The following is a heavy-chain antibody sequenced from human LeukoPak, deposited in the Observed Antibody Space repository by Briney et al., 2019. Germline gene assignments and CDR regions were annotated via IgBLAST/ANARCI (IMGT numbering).Heavy chain of an antibody. CDR2: INAGNGNT. Sequence: ASVKVSCKASGYTFTSYAMHWVRQAPGQRFEWMGWINAGNGNTRYSQKFQGRVTITRDTSASTAYMELSSLRSEDTAVYYCAREDVVVVAATYYFDYWGQGTLVTVSS. V-gene: IGHV1-3*01. J-gene: IGHJ4*02. D-gene: IGHD2-15*01. CDR3: AREDVVVVAATYYFDY. CDR1: GYTFTSYA.